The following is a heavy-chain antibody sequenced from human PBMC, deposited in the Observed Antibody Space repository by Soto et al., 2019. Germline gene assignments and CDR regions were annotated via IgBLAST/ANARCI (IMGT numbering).Heavy chain of an antibody. Sequence: QVQLQESGPGLVKPSQTLSLTCTVSGGSISSGGYYWSWIRQHPGKGLEWIGYIYYSGSPHYNPSLKSRVTISVDTSKNHFSLQLSSVTAADTAVYYCARGGYSYGFAGIYGYWCHGTLVTFSS. J-gene: IGHJ4*01. D-gene: IGHD5-18*01. CDR3: ARGGYSYGFAGIYGY. CDR1: GGSISSGGYY. V-gene: IGHV4-31*03. CDR2: IYYSGSP.